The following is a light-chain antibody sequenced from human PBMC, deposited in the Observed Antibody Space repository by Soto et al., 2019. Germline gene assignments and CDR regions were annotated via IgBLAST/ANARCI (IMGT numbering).Light chain of an antibody. CDR1: QSVSSSY. V-gene: IGKV3-20*01. Sequence: IVLTQSPGTLSLSPGERATLSCRASQSVSSSYLAWYQQKPGQAPRLLIYGASSRATGIPDRFSGSGSGTDFTLTISRLETEDFAVYYCQQYGSSRTFGKGTKVEIK. CDR3: QQYGSSRT. CDR2: GAS. J-gene: IGKJ1*01.